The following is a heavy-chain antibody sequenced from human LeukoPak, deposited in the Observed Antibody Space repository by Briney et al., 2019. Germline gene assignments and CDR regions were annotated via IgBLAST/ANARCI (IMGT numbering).Heavy chain of an antibody. CDR1: GYTFTDYY. Sequence: ASVRVSCKASGYTFTDYYIHWVRQAPGQGLEWMGWIDPKSGGTSFAQKFQGSVTMTRDTSISTAYIELSRLKYDDTAVYYCARGSGFQYRGITTNYYMDVWGKGTTVTVSS. CDR2: IDPKSGGT. J-gene: IGHJ6*03. V-gene: IGHV1-2*02. D-gene: IGHD3-22*01. CDR3: ARGSGFQYRGITTNYYMDV.